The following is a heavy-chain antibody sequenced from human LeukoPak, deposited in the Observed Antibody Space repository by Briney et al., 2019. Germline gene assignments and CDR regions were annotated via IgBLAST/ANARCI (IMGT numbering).Heavy chain of an antibody. V-gene: IGHV3-74*01. CDR2: INGDGSST. Sequence: GGSLRLPCAGSGFIFSSQWIHWVRQAPGKGLVWVSRINGDGSSTNYADSVQGRFTISRDNAKNMMHLQMNSLRVEDTAVHYCASPKFGGYFDYWGQGTLVTVSS. CDR1: GFIFSSQW. CDR3: ASPKFGGYFDY. D-gene: IGHD3-10*01. J-gene: IGHJ4*02.